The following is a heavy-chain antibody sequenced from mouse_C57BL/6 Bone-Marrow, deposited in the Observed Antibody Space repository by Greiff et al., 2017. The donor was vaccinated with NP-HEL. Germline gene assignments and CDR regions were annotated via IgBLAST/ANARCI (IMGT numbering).Heavy chain of an antibody. V-gene: IGHV2-9-1*01. CDR3: ARGYIKGFYYFDY. Sequence: VQRVESGPGLVAPSQSLSITCTVSGFSLTSYAISWVRQPPGKGLEWLGVIWTGGGTNYNSALKSRLSISKDNSKSQVFLKMNSLQTDDTARYYCARGYIKGFYYFDYWGQGTTLTVSS. J-gene: IGHJ2*01. CDR2: IWTGGGT. CDR1: GFSLTSYA. D-gene: IGHD1-2*01.